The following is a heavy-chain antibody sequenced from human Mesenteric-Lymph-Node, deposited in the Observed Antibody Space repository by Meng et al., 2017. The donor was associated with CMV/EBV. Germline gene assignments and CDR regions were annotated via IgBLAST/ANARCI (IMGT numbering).Heavy chain of an antibody. Sequence: VEAGGSLVQPWGSLRLSFAASGFDVSDKYMCWLRQAPGKGLEWICIIYSGDNTYYIDTVKDRFTVSRNNSKYTMYLQMNSLRVEDTAVYYCTGDSVSNPNLDYWGQGTLVTVSS. D-gene: IGHD3-10*01. CDR2: IYSGDNT. V-gene: IGHV3-66*01. CDR1: GFDVSDKY. J-gene: IGHJ4*02. CDR3: TGDSVSNPNLDY.